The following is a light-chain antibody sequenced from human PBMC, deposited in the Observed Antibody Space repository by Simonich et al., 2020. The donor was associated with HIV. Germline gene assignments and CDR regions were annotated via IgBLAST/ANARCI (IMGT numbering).Light chain of an antibody. CDR1: QSVSSY. CDR3: HQYNNWPLF. Sequence: EIVLTQSPATLSLSLVERATLSCRASQSVSSYLAWYQQKPGQAPRLLIYDASTRATGIPARFSGSGSGTEFTRTISSMQSEDFAVYYCHQYNNWPLFFGQGTKVEIK. CDR2: DAS. V-gene: IGKV3-15*01. J-gene: IGKJ2*01.